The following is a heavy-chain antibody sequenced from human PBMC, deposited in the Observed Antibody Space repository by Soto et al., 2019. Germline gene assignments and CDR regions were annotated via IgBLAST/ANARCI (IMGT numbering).Heavy chain of an antibody. Sequence: ASETLSLTCAVSGGSISSSNWWSWVRQPPGKGLEWIGEIYHSGSTNYNPSLKSRVTISVDKSKNQFSLKLSSVTAADTAVYYCARDDCSGSYVWFDPWGQGTLVTVSS. V-gene: IGHV4-4*02. CDR1: GGSISSSNW. CDR2: IYHSGST. J-gene: IGHJ5*02. CDR3: ARDDCSGSYVWFDP. D-gene: IGHD3-10*02.